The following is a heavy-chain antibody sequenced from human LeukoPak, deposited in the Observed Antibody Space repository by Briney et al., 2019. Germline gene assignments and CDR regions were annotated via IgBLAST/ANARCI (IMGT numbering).Heavy chain of an antibody. V-gene: IGHV4-34*01. J-gene: IGHJ4*02. Sequence: PSETLSLTCAVYGGSFSGYYWSWIRQPPGKGLEWIGEINHGGSTNYNPSLKSRVTISVDTSKNQFSLKLSSVTAADTAVYYCAREVICRLWGQGTLVTVPS. CDR3: AREVICRL. D-gene: IGHD2-15*01. CDR1: GGSFSGYY. CDR2: INHGGST.